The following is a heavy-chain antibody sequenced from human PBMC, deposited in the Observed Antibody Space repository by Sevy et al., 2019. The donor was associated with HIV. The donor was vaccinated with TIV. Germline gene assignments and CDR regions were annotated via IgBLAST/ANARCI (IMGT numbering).Heavy chain of an antibody. J-gene: IGHJ4*02. CDR2: FCFGDGKM. V-gene: IGHV3-23*01. CDR3: AREGCTKPHDY. D-gene: IGHD2-8*01. Sequence: GGSLRLSCMTSGFTFTRYTMTWVRQAPGKGLEWVSTFCFGDGKMYYADSVKGRFTFSRDISKNTVYLQMNSLRADDTAVYYGAREGCTKPHDYWGQGTLVTVSS. CDR1: GFTFTRYT.